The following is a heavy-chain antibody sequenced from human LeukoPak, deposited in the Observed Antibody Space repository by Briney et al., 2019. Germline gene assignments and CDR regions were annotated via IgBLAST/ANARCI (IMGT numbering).Heavy chain of an antibody. CDR3: ARDSGTTGEVKSDP. D-gene: IGHD3-10*01. J-gene: IGHJ5*02. V-gene: IGHV4-4*07. CDR2: IYSSGST. CDR1: GVSISRYY. Sequence: SETLSLTCTVSGVSISRYYWSWIRQPAGKGLEWIGRIYSSGSTTYNPSLKSRVTMSIDTSKNQFSLKLSFVTAADTAVYYCARDSGTTGEVKSDPWGQGTLVTVSS.